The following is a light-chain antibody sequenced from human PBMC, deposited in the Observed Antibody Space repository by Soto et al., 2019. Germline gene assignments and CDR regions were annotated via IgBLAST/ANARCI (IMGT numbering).Light chain of an antibody. CDR2: AAS. CDR3: QQYGNSPRT. Sequence: ETVLTQSPGTLSLSPGERATLSCRASESVNSGDLAWYQQKPGQSPRLVIYAASNRATGFPDRFSGTWSGTAFTLTISRLEPEDFAVYYCQQYGNSPRTFGQGTKVEIK. J-gene: IGKJ1*01. CDR1: ESVNSGD. V-gene: IGKV3-20*01.